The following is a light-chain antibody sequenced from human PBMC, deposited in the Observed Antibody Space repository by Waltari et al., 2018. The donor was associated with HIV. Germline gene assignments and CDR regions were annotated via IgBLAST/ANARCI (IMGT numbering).Light chain of an antibody. V-gene: IGKV3-20*01. CDR1: QSVSNNY. Sequence: EIVLTQTPGTMSLSPGDRVTRSCRASQSVSNNYLAWYQQKPGQAPRLLIYGASNRATGIPDRFSASGSGTDFTLSISRLEPEDFAVYYCQQYGTSLVTFGQGTKLESK. CDR3: QQYGTSLVT. J-gene: IGKJ2*01. CDR2: GAS.